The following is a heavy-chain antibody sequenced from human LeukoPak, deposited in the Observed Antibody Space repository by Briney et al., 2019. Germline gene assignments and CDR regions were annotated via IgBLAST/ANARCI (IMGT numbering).Heavy chain of an antibody. CDR1: GFTFSSYA. D-gene: IGHD6-19*01. CDR3: ANGRKQWLVPFDY. J-gene: IGHJ4*02. V-gene: IGHV3-23*01. CDR2: ISGSGGST. Sequence: PGGSLRLSCAASGFTFSSYAMSWVRQAPGKGLEGVSAISGSGGSTYYADSVKGRFTISRDNSKNTLYLQMNSLRAEDTAVYYCANGRKQWLVPFDYWGQGTLVTVSS.